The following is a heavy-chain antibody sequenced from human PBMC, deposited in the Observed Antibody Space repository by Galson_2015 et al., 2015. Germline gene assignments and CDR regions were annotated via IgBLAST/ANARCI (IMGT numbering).Heavy chain of an antibody. CDR1: GGTFSSYA. Sequence: SVKVSCKASGGTFSSYAISRVRQAPGQGLEWMGGIILIFGTANYAQEFQGRVTITADEFTSTAYMEVSSLRSEDTAVYYCARSSGVAVAGTSPYYYYGMDVWGQGTTVTISS. CDR2: IILIFGTA. V-gene: IGHV1-69*13. D-gene: IGHD6-19*01. J-gene: IGHJ6*02. CDR3: ARSSGVAVAGTSPYYYYGMDV.